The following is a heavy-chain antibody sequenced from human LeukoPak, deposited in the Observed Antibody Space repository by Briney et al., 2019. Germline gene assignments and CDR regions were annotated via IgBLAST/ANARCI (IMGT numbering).Heavy chain of an antibody. J-gene: IGHJ4*02. V-gene: IGHV4-59*10. D-gene: IGHD5-18*01. Sequence: PSETLSLTCAVYGGSFSGYYWSWIRQPAGKGLEWIGRVYTSGSTNYNPSLKSRVTISVDTSKNQFSLKLSSVTAADTAVYYCARGPIQLWFGLDYWGQGTLVTVSS. CDR3: ARGPIQLWFGLDY. CDR1: GGSFSGYY. CDR2: VYTSGST.